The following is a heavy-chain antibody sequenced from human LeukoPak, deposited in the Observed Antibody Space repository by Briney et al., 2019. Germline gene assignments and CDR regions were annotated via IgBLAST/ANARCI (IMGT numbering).Heavy chain of an antibody. CDR1: GFTFSSYG. V-gene: IGHV3-33*06. Sequence: PGRSLRLSCVASGFTFSSYGMHWGRQAPGKGLELVAVIWYDGSNKYYADSVKGRFTISRDNSKNTLYLQMTSLRAEDTAVYYCAKEGLSRYYDSSGYYSRYDAFDIWGQGTMVTVSS. D-gene: IGHD3-22*01. CDR3: AKEGLSRYYDSSGYYSRYDAFDI. J-gene: IGHJ3*02. CDR2: IWYDGSNK.